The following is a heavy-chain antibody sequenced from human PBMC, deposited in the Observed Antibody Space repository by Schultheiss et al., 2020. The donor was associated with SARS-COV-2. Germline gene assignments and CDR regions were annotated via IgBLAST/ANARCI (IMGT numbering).Heavy chain of an antibody. D-gene: IGHD4-11*01. J-gene: IGHJ3*02. CDR2: IKPDGSEK. CDR3: ARQYSNYEAFDI. Sequence: GGSLRLSCAASGFTFSIYWMSWARLLPGKGLEWVANIKPDGSEKYYVDSVKGRFTISRDNAKNSLYLQMNSLRAEDTAVYYCARQYSNYEAFDIWGQGTMVTVSS. V-gene: IGHV3-7*01. CDR1: GFTFSIYW.